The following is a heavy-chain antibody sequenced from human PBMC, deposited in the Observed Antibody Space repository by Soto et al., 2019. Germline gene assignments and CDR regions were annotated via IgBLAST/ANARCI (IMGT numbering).Heavy chain of an antibody. J-gene: IGHJ6*03. CDR1: GYTFTSYG. D-gene: IGHD5-12*01. Sequence: QVQLVQSGAEVKKPGASVKVSCKASGYTFTSYGISWVRQAPGQGLEWMGWISAYNGNTNYAQKLQGRVTMTTDTSTSTAYMELRSLRYEDTAGYYCARVRPPVYIVAKFPNYYRDVWGKGTTVTVSS. CDR3: ARVRPPVYIVAKFPNYYRDV. CDR2: ISAYNGNT. V-gene: IGHV1-18*01.